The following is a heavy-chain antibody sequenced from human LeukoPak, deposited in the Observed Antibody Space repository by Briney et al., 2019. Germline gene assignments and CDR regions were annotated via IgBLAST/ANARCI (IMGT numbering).Heavy chain of an antibody. D-gene: IGHD2-2*01. CDR2: ISSNGGST. Sequence: PGGSLRLSCAASGFTFSSYAMHWVRQAPGKGLEYVSAISSNGGSTYYANSVKGRFTISRDNSKNTLYLQMGSLRAEDMAVYYCARRYCSSTSCYSFDYWGQGTLVTVSS. J-gene: IGHJ4*02. CDR1: GFTFSSYA. CDR3: ARRYCSSTSCYSFDY. V-gene: IGHV3-64*01.